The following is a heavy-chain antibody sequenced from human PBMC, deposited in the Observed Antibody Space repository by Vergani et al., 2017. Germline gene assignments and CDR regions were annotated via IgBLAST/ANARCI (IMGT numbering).Heavy chain of an antibody. CDR1: GYTFTDYY. V-gene: IGHV1-2*02. D-gene: IGHD2-15*01. Sequence: QVQLVQSGAEVKKPGASVKVSCKASGYTFTDYYMHWARQAPGQGLEWMGWVNPNSGGTNYAQKFQGRVTMTRDTSISTAYMELSRLRSDDTAVYYCARGQGGSGLLFHPWGQGTLVTVSS. CDR3: ARGQGGSGLLFHP. CDR2: VNPNSGGT. J-gene: IGHJ5*02.